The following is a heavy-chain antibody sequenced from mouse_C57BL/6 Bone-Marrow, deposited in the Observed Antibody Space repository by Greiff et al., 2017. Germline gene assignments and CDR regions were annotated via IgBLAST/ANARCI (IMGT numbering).Heavy chain of an antibody. CDR2: IYPRSGNT. V-gene: IGHV1-81*01. CDR1: GYTFTSYG. Sequence: VQLQQSGAELARPGASVKLSCKASGYTFTSYGISWVKQRTGQGLEWIGEIYPRSGNTYYNEKFKGKATLTADKSSSTAYMELRSLTSEDSAVYFCAGRRVLLPRYFEVWGTGTTVTVSS. J-gene: IGHJ1*03. D-gene: IGHD1-1*01. CDR3: AGRRVLLPRYFEV.